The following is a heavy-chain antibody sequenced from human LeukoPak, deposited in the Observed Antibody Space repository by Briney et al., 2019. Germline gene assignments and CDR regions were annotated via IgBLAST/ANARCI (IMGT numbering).Heavy chain of an antibody. V-gene: IGHV1-18*01. CDR2: ISAXNXNT. CDR1: GYTFTSYG. CDR3: ARDSRAYDFWSGYYTGAFDI. J-gene: IGHJ3*02. Sequence: ASVKVSCKASGYTFTSYGISWVRQAPGQGLXWMGWISAXNXNTNYAQKLQGRVTMTTDTSTSTAYMELRSLRSDDTAVYYCARDSRAYDFWSGYYTGAFDIWGQGTMVTVSS. D-gene: IGHD3-3*01.